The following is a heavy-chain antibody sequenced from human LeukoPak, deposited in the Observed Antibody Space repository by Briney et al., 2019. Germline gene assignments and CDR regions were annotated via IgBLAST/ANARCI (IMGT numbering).Heavy chain of an antibody. V-gene: IGHV4-38-2*01. J-gene: IGHJ4*02. CDR1: GYSISSGYY. CDR3: ASLDTAMVSFDY. Sequence: SETLSLTCAVSGYSISSGYYWGWIRQPPGKGLEWIGRIYHSGSTYYNPALKSRVTISVDTSKNQFSLKLSSVTAADTAVYYCASLDTAMVSFDYWGQGTLVTVSS. D-gene: IGHD5-18*01. CDR2: IYHSGST.